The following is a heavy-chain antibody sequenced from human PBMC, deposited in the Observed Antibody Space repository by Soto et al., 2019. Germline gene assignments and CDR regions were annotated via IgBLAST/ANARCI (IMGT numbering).Heavy chain of an antibody. Sequence: EVQLLESGGGLVQPGGSRRLSCAASGFTFSNYAMTWVRQAPGMGLEWVSSISGSGGSTYYADSVKGRFTISRDNSKDTLYLQRNSLRAEDTALYYCATRGYGRRAGWREDYFGMGVGCQGTTVTVSS. CDR2: ISGSGGST. CDR3: ATRGYGRRAGWREDYFGMGV. D-gene: IGHD5-18*01. V-gene: IGHV3-23*01. CDR1: GFTFSNYA. J-gene: IGHJ6*02.